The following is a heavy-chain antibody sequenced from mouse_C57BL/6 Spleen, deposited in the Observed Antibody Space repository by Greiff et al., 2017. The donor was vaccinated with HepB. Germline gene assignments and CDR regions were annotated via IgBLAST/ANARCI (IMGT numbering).Heavy chain of an antibody. CDR3: ARSGYDPPYAMDY. Sequence: QVQLQQSGAELVKPGASVKISCKASGYAFSSYWMNWVKQRPGKGLEWIGQIYPGDGDTNYNGKFKGKATLTADKSSSTAYMQLSSLTSEDSAVYFCARSGYDPPYAMDYWGQGTSVTVSS. CDR1: GYAFSSYW. J-gene: IGHJ4*01. V-gene: IGHV1-80*01. D-gene: IGHD2-3*01. CDR2: IYPGDGDT.